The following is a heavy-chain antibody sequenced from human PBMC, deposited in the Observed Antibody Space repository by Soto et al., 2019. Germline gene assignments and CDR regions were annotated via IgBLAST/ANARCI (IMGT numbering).Heavy chain of an antibody. Sequence: PGGSLRLSCASSGFTFSSYAMHLVRQAPGKGLEWVAVISYDGSNKYYADSVKGRFTISRDNSKNTLYLQMDSLRAEDTAVYYCAKARAQYYDFWSGYPVDYWGQGTLVTVSS. CDR2: ISYDGSNK. V-gene: IGHV3-30-3*01. J-gene: IGHJ4*02. CDR1: GFTFSSYA. D-gene: IGHD3-3*01. CDR3: AKARAQYYDFWSGYPVDY.